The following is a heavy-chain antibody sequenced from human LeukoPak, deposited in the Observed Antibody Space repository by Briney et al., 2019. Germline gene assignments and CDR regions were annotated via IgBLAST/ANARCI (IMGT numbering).Heavy chain of an antibody. D-gene: IGHD2-21*02. CDR3: ARHAYCGGDCYLLDY. Sequence: SETLSLACTVSGGSISGYYWSWIRQPPGKGLEWIGYIHYSGSTNYNPSLKSRVTISVDTSRDQFSLKLSSVTAADTAVYYCARHAYCGGDCYLLDYRGQGTLVTVSS. CDR1: GGSISGYY. CDR2: IHYSGST. J-gene: IGHJ4*02. V-gene: IGHV4-59*08.